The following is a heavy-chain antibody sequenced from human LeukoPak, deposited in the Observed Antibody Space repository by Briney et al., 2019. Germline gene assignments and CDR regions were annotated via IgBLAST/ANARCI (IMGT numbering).Heavy chain of an antibody. V-gene: IGHV1-24*01. D-gene: IGHD1-26*01. CDR3: ATDSQGGAHDAFDI. J-gene: IGHJ3*02. CDR2: FDPEDGET. Sequence: ASVKVSRKVSGYTLTELSMHWVRQAPGKGLEWMGGFDPEDGETIYAQKFQGRVTMTEDTSTDTAYMELSSLRSEDTAVYYCATDSQGGAHDAFDIWGQGTMVTVSS. CDR1: GYTLTELS.